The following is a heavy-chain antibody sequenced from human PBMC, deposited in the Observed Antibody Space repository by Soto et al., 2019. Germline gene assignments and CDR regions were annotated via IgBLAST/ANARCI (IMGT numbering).Heavy chain of an antibody. CDR3: AREIGYYYDSSGYLNYYYGMDV. CDR2: ISYDGSNK. Sequence: QVQLVESGGGVVQPGRSLRLSCAASGFTFSSYAMHWVRQAPGKGLEWVAVISYDGSNKYYADSVKGRFTISRDNSKNTLYLQMNSLRAEDTAVYYCAREIGYYYDSSGYLNYYYGMDVW. V-gene: IGHV3-30-3*01. J-gene: IGHJ6*01. D-gene: IGHD3-22*01. CDR1: GFTFSSYA.